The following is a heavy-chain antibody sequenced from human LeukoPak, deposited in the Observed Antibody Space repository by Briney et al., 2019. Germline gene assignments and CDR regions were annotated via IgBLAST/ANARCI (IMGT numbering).Heavy chain of an antibody. CDR3: ARSRVSSGWSEGDY. J-gene: IGHJ4*02. Sequence: ASVKVSCKASGYTFTGYYMHWVRQAPGQGLEWMGQINPNSGGTNYAQKFQGRVTMTRDTSISTAYMELSRLRSDDTAVYYCARSRVSSGWSEGDYWGQGTLVTVSS. V-gene: IGHV1-2*06. CDR2: INPNSGGT. D-gene: IGHD6-19*01. CDR1: GYTFTGYY.